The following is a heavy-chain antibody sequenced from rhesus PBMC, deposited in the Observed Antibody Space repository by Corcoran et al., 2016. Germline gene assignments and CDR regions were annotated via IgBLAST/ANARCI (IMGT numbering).Heavy chain of an antibody. CDR1: GYTFTSYY. CDR3: TRAEYKRYWYFDL. J-gene: IGHJ2*01. CDR2: NPPKNGNK. D-gene: IGHD4-23*01. V-gene: IGHV1-180*01. Sequence: QVQLVQSGAEIKQPGASVKLSCKASGYTFTSYYMHWVRQAPGQGLEWIGLNPPKNGNKGYAKNYQGRVTITTDTATSTGYMELSSLRSEDTAVYYCTRAEYKRYWYFDLWGPGTPITISS.